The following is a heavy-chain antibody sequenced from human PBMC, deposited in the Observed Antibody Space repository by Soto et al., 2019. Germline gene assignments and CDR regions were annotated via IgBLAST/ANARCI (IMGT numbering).Heavy chain of an antibody. J-gene: IGHJ4*02. CDR2: ISSSSGTI. CDR3: ARGGRDGYIWPH. D-gene: IGHD3-16*01. CDR1: GFTFSSYS. Sequence: EVQLVESGGGLVKPGGSLRLSCAASGFTFSSYSMNWVRQAPGKGLEWVSSISSSSGTIYYADSVKGRFTISRDNAKNSLYLQMDSLRDEDTALYYCARGGRDGYIWPHWGQGTLVTVSS. V-gene: IGHV3-21*01.